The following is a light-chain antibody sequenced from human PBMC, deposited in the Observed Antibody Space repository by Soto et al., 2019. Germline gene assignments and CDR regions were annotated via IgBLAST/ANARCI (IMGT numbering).Light chain of an antibody. CDR1: QGISSY. CDR3: QQLNDFPIS. V-gene: IGKV1-9*01. J-gene: IGKJ5*01. Sequence: IQLTQSPSSLSASIGDRVTITCRASQGISSYLAWYQQKPGKAPKLLIYTASTLQTGVPSRFSGSGSGTDFTLTISSLQPEDFATYYCQQLNDFPISFGQWTRLDIK. CDR2: TAS.